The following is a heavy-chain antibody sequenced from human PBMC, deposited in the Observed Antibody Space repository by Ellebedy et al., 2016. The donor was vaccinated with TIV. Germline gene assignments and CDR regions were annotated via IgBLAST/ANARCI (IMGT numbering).Heavy chain of an antibody. D-gene: IGHD4-17*01. V-gene: IGHV4-31*03. J-gene: IGHJ3*02. CDR2: IYYSGST. CDR3: ARGHDYGDSLDAFDI. CDR1: GGSISSGGYY. Sequence: LRLSXTVSGGSISSGGYYWSWIRQHPGKGLEWIGYIYYSGSTYYNPSLKSRVTISVDTSKNQFSLKLSSVTAADTAVYYCARGHDYGDSLDAFDIWGQGTMVTVSS.